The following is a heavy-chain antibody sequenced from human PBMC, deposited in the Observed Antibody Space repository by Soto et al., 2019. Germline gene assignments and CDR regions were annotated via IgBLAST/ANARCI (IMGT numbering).Heavy chain of an antibody. CDR3: AHSVVAGLGYYFDY. J-gene: IGHJ4*02. Sequence: QITLKESGPTLVKPTQTLTLTCTFSGFSLSSTRVAVGWIRQPPGKALEWLALIYWDDDKRYSPFLKSRLTITKDTSKNQVVPTLTNMDPLDTATYYCAHSVVAGLGYYFDYWGQGTLVTVSS. V-gene: IGHV2-5*02. CDR2: IYWDDDK. D-gene: IGHD6-19*01. CDR1: GFSLSSTRVA.